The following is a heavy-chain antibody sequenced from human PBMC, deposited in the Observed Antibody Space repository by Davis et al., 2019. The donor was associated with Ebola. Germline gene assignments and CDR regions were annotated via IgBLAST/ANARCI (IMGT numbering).Heavy chain of an antibody. V-gene: IGHV4-39*01. CDR3: ARHRYSFNYPEFDY. CDR2: TYHTGSD. CDR1: GGSISRSTYY. J-gene: IGHJ4*02. D-gene: IGHD2-21*01. Sequence: MPSETLSLTCAVSGGSISRSTYYWGWIRQPPGKGLEWIGTTYHTGSDLYNPSLRSRVTLSVDTSKNQFSLRLVSVTAADTAMYYCARHRYSFNYPEFDYWGQGTLVNVSS.